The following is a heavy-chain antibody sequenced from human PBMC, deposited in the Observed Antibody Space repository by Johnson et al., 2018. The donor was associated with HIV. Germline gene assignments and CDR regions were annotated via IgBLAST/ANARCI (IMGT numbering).Heavy chain of an antibody. V-gene: IGHV3-15*01. Sequence: LRLSCAASGFTFSNAWMSWVRQAPGKGLEGVGRIKSKTDGGTTEYAAPVKGRFTISRHDSKNTLYLQMNSLRAEDTAVYYCARVKGAFDIWGQGTMVTVSS. CDR3: ARVKGAFDI. CDR2: IKSKTDGGTT. J-gene: IGHJ3*02. CDR1: GFTFSNAW.